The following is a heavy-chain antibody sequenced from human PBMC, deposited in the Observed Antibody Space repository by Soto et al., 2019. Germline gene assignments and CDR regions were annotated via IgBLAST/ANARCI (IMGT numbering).Heavy chain of an antibody. CDR2: INAGNGNT. J-gene: IGHJ5*02. CDR3: XXXDGVGFVGP. Sequence: QVQLVQSGAEEKKPGASVKVSCKASGYTFTSYAMHWVRQAPGQRLEWMGWINAGNGNTKYSQKFQGRVTITRDTSASTAXXXXXXXXXXXXXXXXXXXXDGVGFVGPWGQGTLVTVXS. D-gene: IGHD2-2*01. V-gene: IGHV1-3*05. CDR1: GYTFTSYA.